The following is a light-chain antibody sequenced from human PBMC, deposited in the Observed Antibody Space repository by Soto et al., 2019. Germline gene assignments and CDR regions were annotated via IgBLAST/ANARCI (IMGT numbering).Light chain of an antibody. CDR2: GAS. Sequence: DVQMTQSPSSVSASVGDRVTITCRASQDIRTWLAWYQQKPGKAPKILIYGASSLQSGVPSRFSGSGSGTYFTLTISSLQPEYFATYYCQHATTFPITFGQGTRLEIK. CDR3: QHATTFPIT. CDR1: QDIRTW. J-gene: IGKJ5*01. V-gene: IGKV1-12*01.